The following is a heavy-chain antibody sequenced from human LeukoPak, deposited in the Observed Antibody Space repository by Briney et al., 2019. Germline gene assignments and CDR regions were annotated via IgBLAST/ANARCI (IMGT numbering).Heavy chain of an antibody. CDR1: GFTFNRCW. CDR3: ARDPAVFGVVRSYYGMDV. Sequence: GGSLRLSCVVSGFTFNRCWMHWVRQAPGKGLEWVAVISYDGSNKYYADSVKGRFTISRDNSKNTLYLQMNSLRAEDTAVYYCARDPAVFGVVRSYYGMDVWGQGTTVTVSS. V-gene: IGHV3-30-3*01. CDR2: ISYDGSNK. D-gene: IGHD3-3*01. J-gene: IGHJ6*02.